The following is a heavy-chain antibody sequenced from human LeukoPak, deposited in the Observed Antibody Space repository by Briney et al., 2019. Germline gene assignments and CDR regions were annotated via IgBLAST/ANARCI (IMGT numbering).Heavy chain of an antibody. J-gene: IGHJ6*02. CDR1: GGSISTYY. CDR2: IYYSGST. Sequence: SETLSLTCTVSGGSISTYYWSWIRQPPGKGLEWIGYIYYSGSTNYNPSLKSRVTISVDMSKSQFSLKLSSVTAADTAVYYCARAYSSSWFGGMDVWGQGTTVTVSS. D-gene: IGHD6-13*01. CDR3: ARAYSSSWFGGMDV. V-gene: IGHV4-59*01.